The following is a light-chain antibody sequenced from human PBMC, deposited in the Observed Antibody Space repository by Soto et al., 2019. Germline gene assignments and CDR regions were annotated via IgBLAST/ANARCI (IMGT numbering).Light chain of an antibody. CDR1: SSNIGSNT. V-gene: IGLV1-44*01. CDR2: SNN. J-gene: IGLJ1*01. Sequence: QSVLTQPPSASGTPGQRVTISCSGSSSNIGSNTVNWYQQLPGTAPKLLIYSNNQRPSGVPDRFSGSKSGTSASLAISGLQSEDAADYYCAAWDDSLNGLYVFGTGIKVP. CDR3: AAWDDSLNGLYV.